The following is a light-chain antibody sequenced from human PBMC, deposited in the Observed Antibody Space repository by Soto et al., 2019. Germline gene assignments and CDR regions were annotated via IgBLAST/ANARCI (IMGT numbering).Light chain of an antibody. CDR1: QSLVYSDGNTY. CDR2: KVS. CDR3: MQGTHWPPIT. V-gene: IGKV2-30*01. Sequence: DVVVTKSPLSLPVTLLQAASISCISSQSLVYSDGNTYLSWFQQRPGQSPRRLIYKVSNRDSGVPDRFSGSGSGTDFTLKISRVEAEDVGVYYCMQGTHWPPITFGQGTRLEIK. J-gene: IGKJ5*01.